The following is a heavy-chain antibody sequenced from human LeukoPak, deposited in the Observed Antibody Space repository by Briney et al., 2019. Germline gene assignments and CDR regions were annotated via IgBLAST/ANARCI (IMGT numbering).Heavy chain of an antibody. CDR1: GFTFSSYW. CDR3: ARDVKYSSSFYYYYYMDV. CDR2: IKQDGSEK. J-gene: IGHJ6*03. D-gene: IGHD6-13*01. Sequence: GGSLRLSCAASGFTFSSYWMSWVRQAPGKGLEWVANIKQDGSEKYYVDSVKGRFTISRDNAKNSLYLQMNSLRAEDTAVYYCARDVKYSSSFYYYYYMDVWGKGTTVTVSS. V-gene: IGHV3-7*01.